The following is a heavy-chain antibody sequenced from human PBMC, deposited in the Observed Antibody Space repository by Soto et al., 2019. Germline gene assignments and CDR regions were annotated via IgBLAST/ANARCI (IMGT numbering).Heavy chain of an antibody. D-gene: IGHD3-10*01. V-gene: IGHV1-18*01. CDR3: ARDHGSGKNLGRWEDY. CDR1: GYTFTSYG. Sequence: QVQLVQSGAEVKKPGASVKVSCKASGYTFTSYGISWVRQAPGQGLEWMGWISAYNGNTNYAQKLQGRVIMTRDTSTSTAYMELRSLRSDDTAVYYCARDHGSGKNLGRWEDYWGQGTLFTVSS. J-gene: IGHJ4*02. CDR2: ISAYNGNT.